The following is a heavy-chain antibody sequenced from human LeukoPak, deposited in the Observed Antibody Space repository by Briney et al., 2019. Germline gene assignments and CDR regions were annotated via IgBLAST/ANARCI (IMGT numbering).Heavy chain of an antibody. CDR1: GGSISSYY. CDR3: ARRHSSGWSHFDY. CDR2: IYYSGST. D-gene: IGHD6-19*01. V-gene: IGHV4-59*01. J-gene: IGHJ4*02. Sequence: SETLSLTCTVSGGSISSYYWSWIRQPPGKGLEWIGYIYYSGSTNYNPSLKSRVTISVDTSKNQFSLKLSSVTAADTAVYYCARRHSSGWSHFDYWGQGTPVTVSS.